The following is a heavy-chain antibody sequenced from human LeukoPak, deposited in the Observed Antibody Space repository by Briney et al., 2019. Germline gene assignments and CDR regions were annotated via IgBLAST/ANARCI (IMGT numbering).Heavy chain of an antibody. J-gene: IGHJ6*02. D-gene: IGHD1-26*01. V-gene: IGHV1-2*04. CDR2: INPNSGGT. Sequence: ASVKVSCKASGYTFTGYYMHWVRQAPGQGLEWMGWINPNSGGTNYAQKFQGWVTMTRDTSISTAYMELSRLRSDDTAVYYCARETPIVGANPTPYYGMDVWGQGTTVTVSS. CDR3: ARETPIVGANPTPYYGMDV. CDR1: GYTFTGYY.